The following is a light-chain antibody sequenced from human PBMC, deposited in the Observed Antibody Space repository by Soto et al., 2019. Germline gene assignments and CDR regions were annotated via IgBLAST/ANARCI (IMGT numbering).Light chain of an antibody. CDR3: QQYDKLLAQT. Sequence: DIQMTQSQSSLSASVGDRVTIACQASQDISKYLNWYQFRPGQAPKLLIYDASNLETGVPSRFRGSGSGTHFTLTLSSLQPEYVATCYCQQYDKLLAQTFGGGTKVQIK. J-gene: IGKJ4*02. CDR1: QDISKY. CDR2: DAS. V-gene: IGKV1-33*01.